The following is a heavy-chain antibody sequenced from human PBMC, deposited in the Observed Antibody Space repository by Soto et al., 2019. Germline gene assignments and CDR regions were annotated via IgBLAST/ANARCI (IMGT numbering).Heavy chain of an antibody. J-gene: IGHJ4*02. CDR3: ARGWTFDL. CDR1: GFTFSSYA. V-gene: IGHV3-23*01. Sequence: GGSLRLSCAASGFTFSSYAMSWVRQAPGKGLEWVSGINGGGDSTYFAGSVRGRFTISRDNSKNTLFLQMNSLRAEDTAVYYCARGWTFDLWGQGTLVTVS. CDR2: INGGGDST. D-gene: IGHD1-1*01.